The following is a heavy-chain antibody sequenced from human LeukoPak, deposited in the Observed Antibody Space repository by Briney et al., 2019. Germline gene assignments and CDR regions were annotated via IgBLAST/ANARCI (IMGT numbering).Heavy chain of an antibody. CDR3: ARALRMPIAAGFAEYFQH. V-gene: IGHV1-18*01. J-gene: IGHJ1*01. D-gene: IGHD6-13*01. CDR1: GYTFTSYG. Sequence: ASVKVSCKASGYTFTSYGISWVRQAPGRGLEWMGWISAYNGNTNYAQKLQGRVTMTTDTSTSTAYMELRSLRSDDTAVYYCARALRMPIAAGFAEYFQHWGQGTLVTVSS. CDR2: ISAYNGNT.